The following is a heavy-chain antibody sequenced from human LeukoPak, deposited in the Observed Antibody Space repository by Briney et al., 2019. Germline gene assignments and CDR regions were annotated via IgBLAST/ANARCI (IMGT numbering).Heavy chain of an antibody. J-gene: IGHJ4*02. Sequence: PGGSLRLSCAASGYTFSSYAMHWVRQAPGKGLEWVAVISYDGSNKYYADSVKGRFTISRDNSKNTLYLQMNSLRAEDTAAYYCARDGNLGYFDWLFHFDYWGQGTLVTVSS. CDR1: GYTFSSYA. CDR2: ISYDGSNK. D-gene: IGHD3-9*01. CDR3: ARDGNLGYFDWLFHFDY. V-gene: IGHV3-30-3*01.